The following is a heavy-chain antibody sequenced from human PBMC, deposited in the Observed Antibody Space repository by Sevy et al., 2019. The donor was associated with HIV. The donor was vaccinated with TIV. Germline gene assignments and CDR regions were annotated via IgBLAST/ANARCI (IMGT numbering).Heavy chain of an antibody. Sequence: ASVKVSCKASGYTFTSYDINWVRQATGQGLEWMGWMNPNRGNTGYAQKFQGRVTMTRNTSISTAYMELSSLRSEDTAVYYCAGGRVGPFQWLATPGVFDYWGQGTLVTVSS. CDR1: GYTFTSYD. CDR3: AGGRVGPFQWLATPGVFDY. V-gene: IGHV1-8*01. CDR2: MNPNRGNT. J-gene: IGHJ4*02. D-gene: IGHD6-19*01.